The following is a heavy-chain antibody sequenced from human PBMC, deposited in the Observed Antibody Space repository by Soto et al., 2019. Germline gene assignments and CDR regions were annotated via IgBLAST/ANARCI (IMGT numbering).Heavy chain of an antibody. J-gene: IGHJ4*02. D-gene: IGHD1-7*01. V-gene: IGHV3-11*01. Sequence: GGSLRLSCAASGFTFSDYYMSWIRQAPGKGLEWLSHISGSGSTIYYADSVKGRFTISRDNAKNSLYLQMNSLRAEDTAVYYCGRDPNWNYDDYWGQGTLVTVSS. CDR3: GRDPNWNYDDY. CDR1: GFTFSDYY. CDR2: ISGSGSTI.